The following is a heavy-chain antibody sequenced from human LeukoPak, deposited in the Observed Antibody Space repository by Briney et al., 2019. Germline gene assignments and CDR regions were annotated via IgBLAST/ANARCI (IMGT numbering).Heavy chain of an antibody. J-gene: IGHJ6*03. Sequence: GGSLRLSCAASGFTFSGYSLLWVRQAPGKGLGWISYISGSSGTIYNADSVTGRFTISRDNAKNSLYLQMNSLRAEDTGLYYCARGQGDFWSGSYYYYYMDVWGKGTTVTVSS. CDR3: ARGQGDFWSGSYYYYYMDV. CDR2: ISGSSGTI. V-gene: IGHV3-48*04. CDR1: GFTFSGYS. D-gene: IGHD3-3*01.